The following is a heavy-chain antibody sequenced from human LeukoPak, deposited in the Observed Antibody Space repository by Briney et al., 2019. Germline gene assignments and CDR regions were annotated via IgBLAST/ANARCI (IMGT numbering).Heavy chain of an antibody. CDR3: ARGQTTVTTLENYFDY. D-gene: IGHD4-17*01. J-gene: IGHJ4*02. CDR1: GGSISSYY. CDR2: IHYSGST. V-gene: IGHV4-59*01. Sequence: SETLSLTCTVSGGSISSYYWSWIRQSPGKGLEWIGYIHYSGSTNYNPSLRSRVTISLDTPKNQFSLKLSSVTAADTAVYYCARGQTTVTTLENYFDYWGQGTLVTVSS.